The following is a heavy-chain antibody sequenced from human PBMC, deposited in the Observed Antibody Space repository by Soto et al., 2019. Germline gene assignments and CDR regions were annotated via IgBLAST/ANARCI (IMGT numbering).Heavy chain of an antibody. D-gene: IGHD4-17*01. J-gene: IGHJ4*02. V-gene: IGHV1-2*02. CDR2: INPNGGT. CDR3: ARSLTTLTTLLDY. CDR1: GYTLTDNY. Sequence: QVQLVQSGAEVKRPGASVKVSCKASGYTLTDNYMHWVREAPGQGLEWMGWINPNGGTNYAQKFQGRVNMTRDTSISTAYMELSMLGSDDTAVYYCARSLTTLTTLLDYWGQGTLVTVSS.